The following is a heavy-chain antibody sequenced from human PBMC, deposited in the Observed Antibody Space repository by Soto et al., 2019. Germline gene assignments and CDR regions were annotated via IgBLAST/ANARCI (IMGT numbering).Heavy chain of an antibody. V-gene: IGHV3-53*01. D-gene: IGHD3-10*01. CDR1: GFTVTSNY. CDR2: IYRSGAT. CDR3: ARDSGMIRGSYGVDV. J-gene: IGHJ6*02. Sequence: GGSLRLSCAASGFTVTSNYMTWVRQAPGKVLEWVSVIYRSGATYYPDSVRGRFTASRDYSHNTLYLQMDSLRVEDTAVYYCARDSGMIRGSYGVDVWGPGXTVTVSS.